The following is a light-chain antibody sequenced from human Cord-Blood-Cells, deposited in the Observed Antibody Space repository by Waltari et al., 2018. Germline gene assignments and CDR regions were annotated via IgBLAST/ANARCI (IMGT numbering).Light chain of an antibody. V-gene: IGLV3-25*03. Sequence: SYELTQPPSVPVSPGQTARITCSGDALPKQYAHWYQQKPGQAPVLVIYKDSERPSGIPERFSGSSSGTTVTLTISGVQAEDEADYYCQSADSSGTYVVFGGGTKLTVL. CDR1: ALPKQY. CDR3: QSADSSGTYVV. J-gene: IGLJ2*01. CDR2: KDS.